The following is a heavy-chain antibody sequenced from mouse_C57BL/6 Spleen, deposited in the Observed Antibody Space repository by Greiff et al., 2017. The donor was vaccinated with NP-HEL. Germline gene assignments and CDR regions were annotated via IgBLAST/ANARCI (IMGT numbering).Heavy chain of an antibody. CDR2: ISYSGST. CDR3: ARGGNYYGSSYYFDY. D-gene: IGHD1-1*01. J-gene: IGHJ2*01. CDR1: GYSITSGYD. Sequence: EVKLQESGPGMVKPSQSLSLTCTVTGYSITSGYDWHWIRHFPGNKVEWMGYISYSGSTNYNPSLKSRISITHDTSKNHFFLKLNSVTTEDTATYYCARGGNYYGSSYYFDYWGQGTTLTVSS. V-gene: IGHV3-1*01.